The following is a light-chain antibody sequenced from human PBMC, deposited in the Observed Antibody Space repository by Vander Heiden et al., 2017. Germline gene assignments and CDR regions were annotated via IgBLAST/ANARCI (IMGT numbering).Light chain of an antibody. CDR3: NSRDSSGDHWV. J-gene: IGLJ3*02. CDR2: GKN. CDR1: RLRNYY. V-gene: IGLV3-19*01. Sequence: SSELAQDPAVPLALGQTVRVTCQGDRLRNYYASWYQQKPGQAPVLVIHGKNNRPSGIPDRFSGSSSGNTASLTITGAQAEDEADYYCNSRDSSGDHWVFGGGTKLTVL.